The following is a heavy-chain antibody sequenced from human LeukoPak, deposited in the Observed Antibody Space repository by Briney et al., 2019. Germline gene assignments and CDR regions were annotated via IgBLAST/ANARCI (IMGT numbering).Heavy chain of an antibody. CDR3: TSWGDTTAEYFQR. Sequence: GGSLRLSCAASGFTFSSYSMNWVRQAPGKGLEWVSSISSSSSYIYYADSVKGRFTISRDNAKNSLYLQMNSLRVEDTAVYYCTSWGDTTAEYFQRWGQGTLVTVSS. CDR1: GFTFSSYS. J-gene: IGHJ1*01. CDR2: ISSSSSYI. V-gene: IGHV3-21*01. D-gene: IGHD2-21*02.